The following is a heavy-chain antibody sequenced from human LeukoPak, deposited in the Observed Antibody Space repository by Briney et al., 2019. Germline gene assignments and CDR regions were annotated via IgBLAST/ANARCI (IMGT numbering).Heavy chain of an antibody. CDR2: INPNSGGT. V-gene: IGHV1-2*02. J-gene: IGHJ5*02. Sequence: ASVKVSCKASGYTFTGYYMHWVRQAPGQGLEWMGWINPNSGGTNYAQKFQGRVTMTRDTSISTAYMELSRLRSDDTAVYYCARDGSGSYPNWFDPWGQGTLVTVSS. D-gene: IGHD3-10*01. CDR1: GYTFTGYY. CDR3: ARDGSGSYPNWFDP.